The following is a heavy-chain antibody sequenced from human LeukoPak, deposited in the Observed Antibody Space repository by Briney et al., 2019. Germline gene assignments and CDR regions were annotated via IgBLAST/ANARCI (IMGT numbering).Heavy chain of an antibody. J-gene: IGHJ4*02. CDR1: GFSLSTSGMC. Sequence: SGPTLVNPTQTLTLTSTFSGFSLSTSGMCVGWIRQSQGKALEWLALIDWDDDKYYSTSLKTRLTISKDTSKNQVVLTMTNMDPVDTATYYCARIRGEMAIHDYWGQGTLVTVSS. CDR2: IDWDDDK. CDR3: ARIRGEMAIHDY. V-gene: IGHV2-70*01. D-gene: IGHD5-24*01.